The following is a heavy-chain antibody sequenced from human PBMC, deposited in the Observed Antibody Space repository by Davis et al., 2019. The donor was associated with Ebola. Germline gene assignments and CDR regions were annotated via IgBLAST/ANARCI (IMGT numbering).Heavy chain of an antibody. CDR1: GYTFTSYA. CDR3: AKTPRGGSWLAPHWYFDL. J-gene: IGHJ2*01. Sequence: AASVKVSCKASGYTFTSYAMNWVRQAPGQGLEWMGWINTNTGNPTYAQGFTGRFVFSLDTSVSTAYLQISSLKAEDTAVYYCAKTPRGGSWLAPHWYFDLWGRGTLVTVSS. D-gene: IGHD2-15*01. CDR2: INTNTGNP. V-gene: IGHV7-4-1*02.